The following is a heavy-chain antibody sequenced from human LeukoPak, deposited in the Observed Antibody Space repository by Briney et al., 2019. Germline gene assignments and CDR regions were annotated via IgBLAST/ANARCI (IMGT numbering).Heavy chain of an antibody. CDR3: ARDLYDSSRLDY. V-gene: IGHV3-21*01. J-gene: IGHJ4*02. Sequence: PGGSLRLSCAASGFTFSSYSMNWVRQAPGKGLEWVSSISSSSSYIYYADSVKGRFAISRDNAKNSLYLQMNSLRADDTAVYYCARDLYDSSRLDYWGQGTLVTVSS. CDR1: GFTFSSYS. D-gene: IGHD3-22*01. CDR2: ISSSSSYI.